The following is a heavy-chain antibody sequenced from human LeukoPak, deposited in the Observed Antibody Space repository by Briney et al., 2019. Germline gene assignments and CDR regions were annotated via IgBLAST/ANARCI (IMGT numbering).Heavy chain of an antibody. J-gene: IGHJ4*02. V-gene: IGHV4-39*07. CDR3: VSAYCGGDCYHSLLAN. CDR1: GGSISSSTYY. D-gene: IGHD2-21*02. Sequence: SETLSLTCTVSGGSISSSTYYWGWIRQPPGKGLEWLGSISYSGSTYYTPSLKSRVTISVDTSKNQFSLKLSSVTAADTAVYYCVSAYCGGDCYHSLLANWGQGILVTVSS. CDR2: ISYSGST.